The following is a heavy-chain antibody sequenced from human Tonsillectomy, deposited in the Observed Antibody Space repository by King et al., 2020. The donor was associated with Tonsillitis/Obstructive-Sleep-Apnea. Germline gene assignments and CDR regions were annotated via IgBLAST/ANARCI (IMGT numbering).Heavy chain of an antibody. Sequence: VQLVESGGGLVQPGRSLRLSCAASGFTFDDYAMHWVRQAPGKGLEWVSGISWNSGSIGYADSVKGRFTISRDNAKNSLYLQMNSLRAEDTAFYYCGKDIPHGDCCINRCYHRRFDSWGQGTLVTVSS. CDR1: GFTFDDYA. D-gene: IGHD2-2*01. CDR3: GKDIPHGDCCINRCYHRRFDS. V-gene: IGHV3-9*01. CDR2: ISWNSGSI. J-gene: IGHJ4*02.